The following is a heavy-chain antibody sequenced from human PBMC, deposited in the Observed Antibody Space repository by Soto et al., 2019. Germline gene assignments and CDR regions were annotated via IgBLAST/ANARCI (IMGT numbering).Heavy chain of an antibody. CDR1: GFTFGSYW. J-gene: IGHJ6*02. D-gene: IGHD6-13*01. CDR3: ASSWQQNGMDV. V-gene: IGHV3-74*01. Sequence: EVQLVESGGGLVQPGGSLRLSCAASGFTFGSYWMHWVRQAPGKGLVWVSRINSDGSSTSYADSVKGRFTISRDNAKNTLYLQMNSLRAEDTAVYYCASSWQQNGMDVWGQGTTVTVSS. CDR2: INSDGSST.